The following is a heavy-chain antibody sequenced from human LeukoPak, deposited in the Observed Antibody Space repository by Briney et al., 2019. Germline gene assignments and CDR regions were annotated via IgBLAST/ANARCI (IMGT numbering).Heavy chain of an antibody. CDR3: AKDFTTTIH. Sequence: GGSLRLSCAASGFSFSDYGMHWVRQAPGKGLEWVAFSPHDKNEVSEADSVKGRFTISRDKSKNTLYLQMNSLRAEDTAVYYCAKDFTTTIHWGQGTLVTVSS. V-gene: IGHV3-30*02. CDR1: GFSFSDYG. J-gene: IGHJ4*02. CDR2: SPHDKNEV. D-gene: IGHD5-12*01.